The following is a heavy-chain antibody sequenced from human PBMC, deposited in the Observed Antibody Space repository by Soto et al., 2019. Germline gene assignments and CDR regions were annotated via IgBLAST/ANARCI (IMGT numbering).Heavy chain of an antibody. CDR3: ARVPIDTYMIYWSDP. Sequence: SETLSLTCTVSCDSVSSGDYYWTWIRQPPGKGLEWVGHIYFSERTNYIPSLESRVTISLDTSKNQFSLKLTSVTAADTAVYYCARVPIDTYMIYWSDPWGQGTLVTVSS. V-gene: IGHV4-61*08. CDR2: IYFSERT. CDR1: CDSVSSGDYY. J-gene: IGHJ5*02. D-gene: IGHD3-16*01.